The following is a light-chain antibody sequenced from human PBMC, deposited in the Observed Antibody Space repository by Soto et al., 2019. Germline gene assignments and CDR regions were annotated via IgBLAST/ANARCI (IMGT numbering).Light chain of an antibody. CDR1: SSYVGAYDY. CDR3: SSYTGRSSLV. V-gene: IGLV2-14*03. CDR2: DVI. Sequence: QSALTQPASVSGSPGQSITISCTGASSYVGAYDYVSWYQQHPGKAPKLMIYDVINRPSGVSNRFSGSKSGSTSSLTISGLQDEDEADYDCSSYTGRSSLVFGGGTKLTVL. J-gene: IGLJ2*01.